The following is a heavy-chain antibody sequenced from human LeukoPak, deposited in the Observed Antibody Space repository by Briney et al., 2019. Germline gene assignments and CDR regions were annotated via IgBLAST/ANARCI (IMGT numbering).Heavy chain of an antibody. CDR1: GFTVSSNY. CDR3: ARDSLDVVRGVIPRAYYYYGMDV. J-gene: IGHJ6*04. D-gene: IGHD3-10*01. Sequence: AGGSLRLSCAASGFTVSSNYMSWVRQAPGKGPEWVSVIYSGGSTYYADSVKGRFTISRDNSKNTLYLQMNSLRAEDTAVYYCARDSLDVVRGVIPRAYYYYGMDVWGKGTTVTVSS. V-gene: IGHV3-53*01. CDR2: IYSGGST.